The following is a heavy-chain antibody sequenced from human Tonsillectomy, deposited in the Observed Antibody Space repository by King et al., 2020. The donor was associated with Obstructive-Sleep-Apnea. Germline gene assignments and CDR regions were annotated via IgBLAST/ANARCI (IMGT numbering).Heavy chain of an antibody. CDR2: ISIGSSYI. J-gene: IGHJ4*02. CDR3: AGEGSTSFDY. D-gene: IGHD2-2*01. CDR1: GFTFSTYR. Sequence: VQLVESGGGLVKPGGSLRLSCAASGFTFSTYRMNWVRQAPGKGLEWVSSISIGSSYIYYEDSVEGRCTISRDNAKNSLYLQLNSLRAEDTAVYYCAGEGSTSFDYWGQGTLVTVSS. V-gene: IGHV3-21*01.